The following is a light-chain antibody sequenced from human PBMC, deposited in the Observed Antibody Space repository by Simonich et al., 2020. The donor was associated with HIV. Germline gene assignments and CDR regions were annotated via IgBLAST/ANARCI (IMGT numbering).Light chain of an antibody. J-gene: IGKJ4*01. CDR1: QSVLYNSNNKNY. Sequence: DIVMTQSPDSLAVSLGERATINCKSSQSVLYNSNNKNYLAWYQQKPGQPPKLLIYWASTRESGVPDRFSGSGSGTDFTLTIRSLQAEDVAVYYCQQYYSTPLTFGGGTKVEIK. CDR3: QQYYSTPLT. CDR2: WAS. V-gene: IGKV4-1*01.